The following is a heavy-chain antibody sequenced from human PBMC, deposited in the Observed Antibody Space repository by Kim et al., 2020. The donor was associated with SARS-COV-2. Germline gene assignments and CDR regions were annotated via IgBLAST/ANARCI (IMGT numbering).Heavy chain of an antibody. CDR1: GFTFGDYA. CDR2: ISWNSGSI. J-gene: IGHJ3*02. Sequence: GGSLRLSCAASGFTFGDYAMHWVRQAPGKGLEWVSGISWNSGSIGYADSVKGRFTISRDNAKNSLYLQMNSLRAEDTALYYCAKGPGGVVPAEFDIWGQGTMVTVSS. CDR3: AKGPGGVVPAEFDI. V-gene: IGHV3-9*01. D-gene: IGHD2-2*01.